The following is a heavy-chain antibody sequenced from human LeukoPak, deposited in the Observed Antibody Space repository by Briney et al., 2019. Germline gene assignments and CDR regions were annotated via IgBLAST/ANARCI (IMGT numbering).Heavy chain of an antibody. CDR2: IKQDGSEK. CDR1: GFTFNDYN. D-gene: IGHD2-15*01. V-gene: IGHV3-7*01. Sequence: GGSLRLSCAASGFTFNDYNMNWVRQAPGKGLEWVANIKQDGSEKYYVDSVKGRFTISRDNAKNSLYLQMNSLRAEDTAVYYCARDCSGGSCYTRFDYWGQGTLVTVSS. J-gene: IGHJ4*02. CDR3: ARDCSGGSCYTRFDY.